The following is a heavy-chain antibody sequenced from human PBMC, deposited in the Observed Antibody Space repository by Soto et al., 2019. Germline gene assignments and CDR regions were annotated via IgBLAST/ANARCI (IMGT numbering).Heavy chain of an antibody. D-gene: IGHD3-10*01. CDR3: ARTLLWFGELSDLALDV. V-gene: IGHV4-31*03. Sequence: SETLSLTCTVSGGSISRGGYFWSWIRQHPGKGLEWIGHIYYSGSTYYNPSLKSRVTISVDTSKNQFSLRLSSVTAADTAVYYCARTLLWFGELSDLALDVWGKGTTVTVSS. CDR1: GGSISRGGYF. CDR2: IYYSGST. J-gene: IGHJ6*04.